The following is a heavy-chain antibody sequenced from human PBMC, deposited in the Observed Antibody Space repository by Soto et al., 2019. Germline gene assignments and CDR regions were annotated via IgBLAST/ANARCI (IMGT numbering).Heavy chain of an antibody. J-gene: IGHJ6*02. CDR3: TTSPSVGV. Sequence: EVHLVESGGGLIQPGGSLRLSCAASGFTVGNNYMNWVRQAPGKGLEWVSLMYSGGGTYYADSVKGRFTMSRDSSRNTLYLQLNSWRAEDTAMYYCTTSPSVGVWGQGTTVTVSS. D-gene: IGHD6-19*01. CDR1: GFTVGNNY. V-gene: IGHV3-53*01. CDR2: MYSGGGT.